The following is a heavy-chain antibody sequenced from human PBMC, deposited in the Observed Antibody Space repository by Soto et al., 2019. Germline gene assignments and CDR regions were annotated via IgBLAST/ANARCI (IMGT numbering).Heavy chain of an antibody. CDR1: GFTFSSFW. V-gene: IGHV3-74*01. Sequence: PGGSLRLSCAASGFTFSSFWMHWVRQAPGKGLVWVARVNNDGSDTAYADSVKGRFTISRDNAENTLYLQVNSLRAEDTAVYYCARDLHPGYFDHWGLGTLVTVSS. J-gene: IGHJ4*02. CDR3: ARDLHPGYFDH. CDR2: VNNDGSDT.